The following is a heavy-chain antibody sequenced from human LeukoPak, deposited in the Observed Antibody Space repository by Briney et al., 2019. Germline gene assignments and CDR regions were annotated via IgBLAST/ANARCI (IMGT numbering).Heavy chain of an antibody. Sequence: EASVKVSCKASGYTFSNLYMHWVRQAPGQGLEWMGIINPSGGSTNYAQKFQGRVTMTRDTSTSTVYMELSSLRSEDTAVYYCAAEPRPRIVVVPAAIVRVELGDAFDIWGQGTMVTVSS. J-gene: IGHJ3*02. D-gene: IGHD2-2*02. CDR3: AAEPRPRIVVVPAAIVRVELGDAFDI. V-gene: IGHV1-46*01. CDR1: GYTFSNLY. CDR2: INPSGGST.